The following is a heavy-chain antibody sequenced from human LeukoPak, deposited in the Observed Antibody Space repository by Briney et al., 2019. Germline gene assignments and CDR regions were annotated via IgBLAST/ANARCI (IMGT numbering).Heavy chain of an antibody. J-gene: IGHJ5*02. V-gene: IGHV1-46*01. CDR2: INPSSGST. CDR1: GYTFTSYY. D-gene: IGHD6-19*01. Sequence: GASVKVSCKASGYTFTSYYMHWVRQAPGQGLEWMGIINPSSGSTSYAQKFQGRVTMTRDTSTSTAYMELRSLRSDDTAVYYCARVAAVAGTLSFDPWGQGTLVTVSS. CDR3: ARVAAVAGTLSFDP.